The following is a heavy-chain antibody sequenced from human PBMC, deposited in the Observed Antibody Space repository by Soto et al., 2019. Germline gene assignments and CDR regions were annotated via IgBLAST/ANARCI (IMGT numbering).Heavy chain of an antibody. CDR1: GCTFTGYY. V-gene: IGHV1-2*02. CDR3: ARGGTGTTGGYYYYGMDV. Sequence: ASVKVSCKASGCTFTGYYMHWVRQAPGQGLEWMGWINPNSGGTNYAQKFQGRVTITADESTSTAYMELSSLRSEDTAVYYCARGGTGTTGGYYYYGMDVWGQGTTVTVSS. D-gene: IGHD1-1*01. CDR2: INPNSGGT. J-gene: IGHJ6*02.